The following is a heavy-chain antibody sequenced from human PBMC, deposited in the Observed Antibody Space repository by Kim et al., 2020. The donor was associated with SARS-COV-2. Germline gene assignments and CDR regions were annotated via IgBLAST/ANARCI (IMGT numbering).Heavy chain of an antibody. CDR2: IYHSGST. CDR3: ARDSSPGYCTNGVCYRYNWLDP. Sequence: SETLSLTCAVSGGSISSSNWWSWVRQPPGKGLEWIGEIYHSGSTNYNPSLKSRVTISVDKSKNQFSLKLSSVTAADTAVYYCARDSSPGYCTNGVCYRYNWLDPWGQGTLVTVSS. CDR1: GGSISSSNW. V-gene: IGHV4-4*02. J-gene: IGHJ5*02. D-gene: IGHD2-8*01.